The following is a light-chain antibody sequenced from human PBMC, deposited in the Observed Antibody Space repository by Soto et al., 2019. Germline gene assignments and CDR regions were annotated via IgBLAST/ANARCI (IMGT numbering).Light chain of an antibody. Sequence: EVVMTQSPDTLSVSPGERATLSCRASQYVSTNLAWYQQRPGQAPRLLIYGASTRATGIPARFSGSGSGRDFNLTISSLQSEDFAVYYCQQYNDWPGGTFGQGTKVEIK. V-gene: IGKV3-15*01. J-gene: IGKJ1*01. CDR3: QQYNDWPGGT. CDR1: QYVSTN. CDR2: GAS.